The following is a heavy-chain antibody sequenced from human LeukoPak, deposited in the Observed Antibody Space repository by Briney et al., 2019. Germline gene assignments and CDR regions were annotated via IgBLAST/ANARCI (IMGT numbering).Heavy chain of an antibody. D-gene: IGHD6-6*01. CDR3: ARGPNSNWSGLDF. CDR2: IKQDGSEQ. CDR1: GFIFGSYW. J-gene: IGHJ4*02. Sequence: GGSLGLSCAGSGFIFGSYWMSWVRQAPGKGLEWVANIKQDGSEQYYVDSVKGRFTVSRDNAKNTLYLQVNNLRAEDTAVYYCARGPNSNWSGLDFWGQGTLLTVSS. V-gene: IGHV3-7*01.